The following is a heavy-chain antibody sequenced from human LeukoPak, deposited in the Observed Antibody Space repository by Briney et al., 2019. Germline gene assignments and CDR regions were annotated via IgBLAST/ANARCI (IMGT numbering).Heavy chain of an antibody. CDR1: GFTFSSYG. CDR2: IRYDGSNK. V-gene: IGHV3-30*02. J-gene: IGHJ6*03. Sequence: PGGSLRLSCAASGFTFSSYGMHWVRQAPGKGLEWVAFIRYDGSNKYYADSVKGRFTISRDNSKNTLYLQMNSLRGDDTAVYYCVKDCPGDGSPEGVCHYYMDVWGKGTTATVSS. CDR3: VKDCPGDGSPEGVCHYYMDV. D-gene: IGHD6-13*01.